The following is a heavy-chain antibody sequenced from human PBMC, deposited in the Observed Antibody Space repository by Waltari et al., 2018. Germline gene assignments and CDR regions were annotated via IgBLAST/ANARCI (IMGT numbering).Heavy chain of an antibody. CDR3: ARDLGGLNYYDSSGLWSY. D-gene: IGHD3-22*01. J-gene: IGHJ4*02. CDR2: INPNSGGT. Sequence: QVQLVQSGAEVKKPGASVKVSCKASGYTFTGYYMHWVRQAPGQGLEWMGLINPNSGGTNYAQKFQGRVTMTRDTSISTAYMELSRLRSDDTAVYYCARDLGGLNYYDSSGLWSYWGQGTLVTVSS. V-gene: IGHV1-2*02. CDR1: GYTFTGYY.